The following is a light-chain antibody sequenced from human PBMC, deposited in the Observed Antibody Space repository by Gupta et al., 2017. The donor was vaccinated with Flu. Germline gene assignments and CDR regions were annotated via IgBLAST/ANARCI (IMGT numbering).Light chain of an antibody. CDR3: QQAQALPRT. V-gene: IGKV1-12*01. Sequence: DIQMTQFPSSVSASVGDRVTLTCRASQDISNGVVWYQQLPGKAPKILIFSASTLASGVPSRFNGSASGAEFTLTINILPAEDLATYCCQQAQALPRTFGQGTRLEVK. J-gene: IGKJ1*01. CDR2: SAS. CDR1: QDISNG.